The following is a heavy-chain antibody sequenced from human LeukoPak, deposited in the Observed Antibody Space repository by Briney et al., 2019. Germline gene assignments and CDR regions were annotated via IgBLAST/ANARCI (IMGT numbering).Heavy chain of an antibody. J-gene: IGHJ4*02. CDR3: ARRRYNWNAIDY. V-gene: IGHV3-11*01. CDR1: GFTFGDYY. D-gene: IGHD1-20*01. Sequence: GGSLRPSCAASGFTFGDYYMSWIRQAPGKGLEWVSYISSSGSTLYYADSVKGRITISRDNAKNSLYLQMNSLRAEDTAVYYCARRRYNWNAIDYWGQGTLVTVSS. CDR2: ISSSGSTL.